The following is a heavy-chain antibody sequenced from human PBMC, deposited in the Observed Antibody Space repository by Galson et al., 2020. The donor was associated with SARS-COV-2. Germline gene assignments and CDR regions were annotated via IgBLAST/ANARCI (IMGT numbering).Heavy chain of an antibody. CDR1: GGSYSGYQ. V-gene: IGHV4-34*01. CDR3: ARGVPGY. CDR2: INHTGST. J-gene: IGHJ4*02. Sequence: SETLSLTCAVYGGSYSGYQWSWIRQPPGKGLEWIGEINHTGSTNYNPSLKSRVTISVEPSKNQFSLKLSSVTAADTAVYYCARGVPGYWGQGALVTVSS.